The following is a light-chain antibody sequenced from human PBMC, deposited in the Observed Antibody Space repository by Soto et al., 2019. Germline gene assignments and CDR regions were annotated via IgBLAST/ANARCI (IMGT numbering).Light chain of an antibody. Sequence: DIQMTQSPSTLSVSLVYRFTITCRASQGISDYLAWYQQKPGKVPKLLIYAASTLQSGVPSRFSGSGAGTGFTLTISSLQPEDIATYYCQKYNSAPLTFGGGTKVDIK. CDR1: QGISDY. CDR3: QKYNSAPLT. J-gene: IGKJ4*01. CDR2: AAS. V-gene: IGKV1-27*01.